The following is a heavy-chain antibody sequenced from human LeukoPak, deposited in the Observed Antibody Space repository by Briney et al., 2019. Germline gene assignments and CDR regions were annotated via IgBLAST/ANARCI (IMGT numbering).Heavy chain of an antibody. J-gene: IGHJ4*02. Sequence: GGSLRLSCAGSGFTFSSYEMSWVRQAPGKGLEWVSYISNTGSVTYYADSVKGRFTISRDNARKSLFLQMNSLRAEDTGVYYCTVVPMGWGQGTLVTVSS. CDR1: GFTFSSYE. V-gene: IGHV3-48*03. CDR2: ISNTGSVT. D-gene: IGHD4-23*01. CDR3: TVVPMG.